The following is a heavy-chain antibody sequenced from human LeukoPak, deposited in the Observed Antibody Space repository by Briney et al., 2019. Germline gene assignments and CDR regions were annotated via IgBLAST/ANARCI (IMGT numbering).Heavy chain of an antibody. CDR1: GYTFTSYD. CDR3: ARALVGAAYSYYYYYMDV. V-gene: IGHV1-8*01. CDR2: MNPNSGNT. D-gene: IGHD1-26*01. J-gene: IGHJ6*03. Sequence: GASVKVSCKASGYTFTSYDINWVRQATGQGLEWMGWMNPNSGNTGYAQKFQGRVTMTRNTSISTAYMELSSLRSEDTAVYYCARALVGAAYSYYYYYMDVWGKGTTVAISS.